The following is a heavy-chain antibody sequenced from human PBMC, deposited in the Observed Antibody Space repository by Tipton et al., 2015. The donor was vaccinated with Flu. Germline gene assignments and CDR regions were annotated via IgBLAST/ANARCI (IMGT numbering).Heavy chain of an antibody. J-gene: IGHJ4*02. Sequence: LSLTCTVSGGSLSSSPYYWAWVRQPPEKGLEWVAGLSGSDERTFYTETVKGRFSIFRDISKSTLFLQMDDLRVGDTAMYFCAKGPIGDHCSGGRCYFQSWGQGTPVTVSS. D-gene: IGHD2-15*01. CDR3: AKGPIGDHCSGGRCYFQS. CDR2: LSGSDERT. V-gene: IGHV3-23*01. CDR1: GGSLSSSPYY.